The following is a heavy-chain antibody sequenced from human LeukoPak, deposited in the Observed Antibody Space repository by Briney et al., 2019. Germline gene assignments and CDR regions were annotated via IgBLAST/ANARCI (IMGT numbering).Heavy chain of an antibody. J-gene: IGHJ4*02. CDR2: ISSSGGST. CDR1: GFTFSSFA. D-gene: IGHD6-19*01. Sequence: PVGSLRLSCAVSGFTFSSFAMSWVRQAPGNRLKWGSGISSSGGSTYYADSVNRRLTISRNNTKNTLYLQMNSRRAEDTAVYYCAKDRGSYSSGWYRNRPQWHFDYWGQGTLVTVSS. V-gene: IGHV3-23*01. CDR3: AKDRGSYSSGWYRNRPQWHFDY.